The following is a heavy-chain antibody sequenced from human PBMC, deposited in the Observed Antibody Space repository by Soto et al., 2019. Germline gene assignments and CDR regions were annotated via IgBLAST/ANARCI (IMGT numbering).Heavy chain of an antibody. D-gene: IGHD2-2*01. CDR2: IRNSGTTT. CDR3: SKDWRGGYCSSSNCYYFDY. CDR1: GFIFSSYA. J-gene: IGHJ4*02. Sequence: GGSLRLSCAASGFIFSSYAMTRVRRAPGKGLEWVSAIRNSGTTTYYADSVKGRFTISRDNSKNSLYLQMSSLRAEDTAVYYCSKDWRGGYCSSSNCYYFDYWGQGTLVTVSS. V-gene: IGHV3-23*01.